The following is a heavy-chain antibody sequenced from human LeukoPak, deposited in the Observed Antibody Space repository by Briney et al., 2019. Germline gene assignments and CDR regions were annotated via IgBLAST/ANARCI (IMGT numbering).Heavy chain of an antibody. V-gene: IGHV1-3*01. CDR2: INAGNGNT. CDR3: ARDVVGATSYYYYYGMDV. CDR1: GYTFTSYA. D-gene: IGHD1-26*01. J-gene: IGHJ6*02. Sequence: ASVKVSCKASGYTFTSYAMHWVRQAPGQRLEWMGWINAGNGNTKYSQKFQGRVTITRDTSASTAYMELSSLRSEDTAVYYCARDVVGATSYYYYYGMDVWGQETTVTVSS.